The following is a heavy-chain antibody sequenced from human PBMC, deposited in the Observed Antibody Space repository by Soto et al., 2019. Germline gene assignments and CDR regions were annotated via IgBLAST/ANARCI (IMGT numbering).Heavy chain of an antibody. CDR3: ARHSPAAAGLSYYYDGMDV. J-gene: IGHJ6*02. D-gene: IGHD6-13*01. CDR2: IDPSDSYT. Sequence: GESLKISCKGSVYSFTSYWISWVRQMPGKGLEWMGRIDPSDSYTNYSPSFQGHVTISADKSISTAYLQWSSLKASDTAMYYCARHSPAAAGLSYYYDGMDVWGQGTTVTVSS. V-gene: IGHV5-10-1*01. CDR1: VYSFTSYW.